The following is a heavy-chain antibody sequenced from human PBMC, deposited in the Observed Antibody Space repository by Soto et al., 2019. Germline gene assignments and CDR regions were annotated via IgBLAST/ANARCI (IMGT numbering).Heavy chain of an antibody. V-gene: IGHV4-34*01. D-gene: IGHD3-16*02. J-gene: IGHJ6*02. CDR2: INHSGST. Sequence: AVYGGSFSGYYWSWIRQPPGKGLEWIGEINHSGSTNYNPSLKSRVTISVDTSKNQFSLKLSSVTAADTAVYYCARGLYYDYVWGSYRGYYYGMDVWGQGTTVTVSS. CDR1: GGSFSGYY. CDR3: ARGLYYDYVWGSYRGYYYGMDV.